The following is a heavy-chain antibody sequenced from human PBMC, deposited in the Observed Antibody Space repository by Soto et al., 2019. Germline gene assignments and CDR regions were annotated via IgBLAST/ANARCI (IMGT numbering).Heavy chain of an antibody. CDR3: AREGRSGVTDSMIPGPN. D-gene: IGHD3-22*01. CDR1: GLPFRTYG. J-gene: IGHJ4*02. CDR2: IWYDGTNK. V-gene: IGHV3-33*01. Sequence: PGGSLRLSCAASGLPFRTYGMHWVRKTPGKGLEWEAVIWYDGTNKYYTDSVKGRFTISRDNSKNTVYLQMNSLRADDTAVYYCAREGRSGVTDSMIPGPNWGQGTLVTVSS.